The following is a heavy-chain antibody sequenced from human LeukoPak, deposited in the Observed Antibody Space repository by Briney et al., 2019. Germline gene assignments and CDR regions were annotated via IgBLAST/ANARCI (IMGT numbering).Heavy chain of an antibody. CDR2: IYYSGST. J-gene: IGHJ6*02. Sequence: TSETLSLTCTVSGGSISSGGYYWSWIRQHPGKGLEWIGYIYYSGSTYYNPSLKSRVTISVDTSKNQFSLKPSSVTAADTAVYYCARSPRYYYYGMDVCGQGTTVTVSS. V-gene: IGHV4-31*03. CDR3: ARSPRYYYYGMDV. CDR1: GGSISSGGYY.